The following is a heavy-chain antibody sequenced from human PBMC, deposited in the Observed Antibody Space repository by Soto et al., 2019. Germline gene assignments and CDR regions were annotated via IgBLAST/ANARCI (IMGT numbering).Heavy chain of an antibody. CDR1: GFTFSTYA. J-gene: IGHJ4*02. CDR3: AKIKGGNYCTSTSCLYSFDS. V-gene: IGHV3-23*01. CDR2: ISDSSST. D-gene: IGHD2-2*01. Sequence: EVHVLESGGDLVQPGGSLRLSCAASGFTFSTYAMTWVRQAAGKGLEWVSTISDSSSTYYADSGKGRFTISRANSKNTLYLERTSLRADDTAVYYCAKIKGGNYCTSTSCLYSFDSGCQGSLVTVSS.